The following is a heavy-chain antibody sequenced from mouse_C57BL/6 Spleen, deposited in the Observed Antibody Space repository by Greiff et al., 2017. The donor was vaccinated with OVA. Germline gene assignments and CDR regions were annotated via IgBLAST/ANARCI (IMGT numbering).Heavy chain of an antibody. V-gene: IGHV1-53*01. CDR3: AREDGYYPYYFDY. Sequence: VQLQQPGTELVKPGASVKLSCKASGYTFTSYWMHWVKQRPGQGLEWIGNINPSNGGTNYNEKFKSKATLTVDKSSSTAYMQLSSLTSEDSAVYYCAREDGYYPYYFDYWGQGTTLTVSS. CDR2: INPSNGGT. J-gene: IGHJ2*01. CDR1: GYTFTSYW. D-gene: IGHD2-3*01.